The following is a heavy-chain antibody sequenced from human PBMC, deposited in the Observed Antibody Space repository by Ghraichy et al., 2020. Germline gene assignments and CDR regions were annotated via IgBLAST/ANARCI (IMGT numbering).Heavy chain of an antibody. V-gene: IGHV1-69*13. J-gene: IGHJ6*03. CDR3: ARDNEERLYVGGYYYYYMDV. Sequence: SVKVSCKASGGTFSSYAISWVRQAPGQGLEWMGGIIPIFGTANYAQKFQGRVTITADESTSTAYMELSSLRSEDTAVYYCARDNEERLYVGGYYYYYMDVWGKGTTVTVSS. CDR2: IIPIFGTA. D-gene: IGHD2-8*01. CDR1: GGTFSSYA.